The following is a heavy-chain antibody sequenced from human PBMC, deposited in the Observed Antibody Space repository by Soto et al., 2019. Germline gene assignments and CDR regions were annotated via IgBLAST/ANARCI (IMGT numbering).Heavy chain of an antibody. CDR2: ISYSGHT. Sequence: SETLSLTCTVSGGSISSNYGSWIRQSPGKGLEWIGFISYSGHTNYNPSLESRVTMSVDTSKNQFSLNLRSVTAADTAVYYCAGHGWMVRGVGSLWFDPWGQGTLVTVSS. J-gene: IGHJ5*02. V-gene: IGHV4-59*01. D-gene: IGHD5-12*01. CDR1: GGSISSNY. CDR3: AGHGWMVRGVGSLWFDP.